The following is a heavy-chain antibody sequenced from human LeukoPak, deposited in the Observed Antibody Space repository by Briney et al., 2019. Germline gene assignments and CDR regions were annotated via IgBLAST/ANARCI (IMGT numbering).Heavy chain of an antibody. CDR3: ATYDILTGYEY. J-gene: IGHJ4*02. V-gene: IGHV3-9*01. CDR1: GFTFNTYT. D-gene: IGHD3-9*01. Sequence: LRLSCAASGFTFNTYTMNWVRQAPGKGLEWVSSISWNSGSIGYADSVEGRFTISRDNAKNSLYLQMNSLRAGDTAVYYCATYDILTGYEYWGQGTLVTVSS. CDR2: ISWNSGSI.